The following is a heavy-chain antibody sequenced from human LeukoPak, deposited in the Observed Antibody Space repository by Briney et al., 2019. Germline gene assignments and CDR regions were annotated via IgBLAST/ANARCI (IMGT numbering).Heavy chain of an antibody. D-gene: IGHD2-15*01. J-gene: IGHJ4*02. CDR2: ISGSGGST. CDR1: GFTFSSYA. V-gene: IGHV3-23*01. CDR3: AKIYCSGGSCYFGYYFDY. Sequence: GGSLRLSCAASGFTFSSYAMSWARQAPGKGLEWVSAISGSGGSTYYADSVKGRFTISRDNSKNTLYLQMNSLRAEDTAVYYCAKIYCSGGSCYFGYYFDYWGQGTLVTVSS.